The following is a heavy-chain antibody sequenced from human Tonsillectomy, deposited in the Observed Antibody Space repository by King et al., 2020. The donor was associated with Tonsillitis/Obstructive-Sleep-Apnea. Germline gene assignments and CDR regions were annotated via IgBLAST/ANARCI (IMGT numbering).Heavy chain of an antibody. J-gene: IGHJ3*02. CDR2: ISYDGTNK. D-gene: IGHD1-26*01. CDR3: AREGGLSYDAFDI. Sequence: VQLVESGGGVVQPGRSLRLSCAASGFTFSSYAMHWVRQAPGKGLEWVAVISYDGTNKYYADSVKGRFTISRDNSKNTLYLQMSSLRAEDTAVYYCAREGGLSYDAFDIWGQGTMVTVSS. CDR1: GFTFSSYA. V-gene: IGHV3-30*04.